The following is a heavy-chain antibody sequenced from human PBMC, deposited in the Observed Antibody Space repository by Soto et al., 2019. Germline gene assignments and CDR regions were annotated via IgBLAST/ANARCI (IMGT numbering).Heavy chain of an antibody. V-gene: IGHV2-70*11. CDR3: ARTPYDFWSGYYTYYFDY. CDR1: GFSLSTSGMC. D-gene: IGHD3-3*01. CDR2: IDWDDDK. Sequence: SGPTLVNPTQTLTLTCTFSGFSLSTSGMCVSWIRQPPGKALEWLARIDWDDDKYYSTSRKTRLTISKDTSKNQVVLTMTNMDPVDTATYYCARTPYDFWSGYYTYYFDYWGQGTLVTVSS. J-gene: IGHJ4*02.